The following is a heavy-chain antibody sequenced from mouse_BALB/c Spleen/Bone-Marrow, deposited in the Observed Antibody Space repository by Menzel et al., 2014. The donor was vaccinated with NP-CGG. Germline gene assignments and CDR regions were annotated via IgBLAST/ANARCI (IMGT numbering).Heavy chain of an antibody. CDR3: ARRGTTVQYYYPMDY. CDR1: GFTFSSYG. Sequence: EVMLVESGGDLVKPGGSLKLSCAASGFTFSSYGMSWVRQTPDKRLEWVATISSGGSYTYYPDSVKRRFTISRDNANNTLYLQMSSLKSEDSAMYFCARRGTTVQYYYPMDYWGQGTSVTVSS. V-gene: IGHV5-6*02. J-gene: IGHJ4*01. CDR2: ISSGGSYT. D-gene: IGHD1-1*01.